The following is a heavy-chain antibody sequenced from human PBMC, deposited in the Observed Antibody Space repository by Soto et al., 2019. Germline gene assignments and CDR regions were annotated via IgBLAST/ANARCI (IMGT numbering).Heavy chain of an antibody. J-gene: IGHJ4*02. Sequence: PGGSLRLSCAASGFTFRSYWMQWVRQAPGKGLVWVSWINSDGSSTRYADSVKGRFTISRDNAKNTLYLQMNSPRADDTAVYYCASGGSSLNFDSWGQGTLVTVSS. CDR1: GFTFRSYW. CDR2: INSDGSST. V-gene: IGHV3-74*01. D-gene: IGHD6-6*01. CDR3: ASGGSSLNFDS.